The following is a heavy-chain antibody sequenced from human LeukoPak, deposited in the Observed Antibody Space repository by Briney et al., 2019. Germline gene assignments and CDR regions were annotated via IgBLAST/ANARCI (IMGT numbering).Heavy chain of an antibody. CDR1: VYTFTNYA. Sequence: ASVKVSCKASVYTFTNYAIHWVRQAPGQRFELIGWINAANGHTKYSQEFQDRIPITRDTSATTAYMELTNLRSEDMARYYCARGRGPPNTNRDFYFYYYMDVWGTGTTVTVSS. J-gene: IGHJ6*03. CDR3: ARGRGPPNTNRDFYFYYYMDV. CDR2: INAANGHT. D-gene: IGHD3-10*01. V-gene: IGHV1-3*03.